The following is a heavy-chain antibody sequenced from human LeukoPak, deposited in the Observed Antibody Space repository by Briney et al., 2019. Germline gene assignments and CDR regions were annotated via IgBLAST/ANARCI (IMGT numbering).Heavy chain of an antibody. CDR2: IYYSGST. CDR3: ARLPTLERRYYYYYMDV. CDR1: GGSISSSSYY. D-gene: IGHD1-1*01. J-gene: IGHJ6*03. Sequence: SETLSLTCTVSGGSISSSSYYWGWIRQPPGKGLEWIGSIYYSGSTYYNPSLKSRVTISVDTSKNQFSLKLSSVTAADTAVYYCARLPTLERRYYYYYMDVWGKGTTVTVSS. V-gene: IGHV4-39*01.